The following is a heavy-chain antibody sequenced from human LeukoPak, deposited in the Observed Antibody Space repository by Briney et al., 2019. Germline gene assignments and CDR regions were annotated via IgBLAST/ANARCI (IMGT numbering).Heavy chain of an antibody. CDR3: AREGGGYNGYEPFDF. CDR2: IYSGYNT. J-gene: IGHJ4*02. CDR1: GFTFSSYA. D-gene: IGHD5-12*01. Sequence: QPGRSLRLSCAASGFTFSSYAMHWVRQAPGKGLEWVSVIYSGYNTYYADSVKGRFTLSRDDSKNTLYLQMNSLRAEDTAIYYCAREGGGYNGYEPFDFWGQGTLVTVSS. V-gene: IGHV3-53*01.